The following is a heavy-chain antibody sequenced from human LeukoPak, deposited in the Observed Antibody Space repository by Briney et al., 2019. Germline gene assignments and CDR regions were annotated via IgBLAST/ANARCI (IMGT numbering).Heavy chain of an antibody. CDR3: ARGTAVDYYDSIVYNTDFDY. D-gene: IGHD3-22*01. CDR1: GFTFSSYS. Sequence: GGSLRLSCAASGFTFSSYSMNWVRQAPGKGLEWVSYISSSSSTTYYADSVKGRFTISRDNAKNSLYLQMNSLRAEDTAVYYCARGTAVDYYDSIVYNTDFDYWGRGTLVTVSS. J-gene: IGHJ4*02. CDR2: ISSSSSTT. V-gene: IGHV3-48*01.